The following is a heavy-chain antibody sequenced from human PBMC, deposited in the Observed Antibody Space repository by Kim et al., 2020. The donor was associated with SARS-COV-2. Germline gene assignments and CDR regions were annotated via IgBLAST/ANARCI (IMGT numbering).Heavy chain of an antibody. CDR3: ARDCSGGSCYSADYYYYGMDV. V-gene: IGHV3-66*01. Sequence: RFTISRDNSKNTLYLQMNSLRAEDTAVYYCARDCSGGSCYSADYYYYGMDVWGQGTTVTVSS. D-gene: IGHD2-15*01. J-gene: IGHJ6*02.